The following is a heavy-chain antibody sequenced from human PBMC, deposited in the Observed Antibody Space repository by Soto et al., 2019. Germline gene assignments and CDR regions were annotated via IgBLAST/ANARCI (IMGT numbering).Heavy chain of an antibody. CDR1: GYTFTGYY. Sequence: ASVKVSCKASGYTFTGYYMHWVRQAPGQGLEWMGWINPNSGGTNYAQKFQGWVTMTRDTSISTAYMELSRLRSDDTAVYYCARDVPGIAAADNWFDPWGQGTLVTVSS. V-gene: IGHV1-2*04. D-gene: IGHD6-13*01. CDR2: INPNSGGT. CDR3: ARDVPGIAAADNWFDP. J-gene: IGHJ5*02.